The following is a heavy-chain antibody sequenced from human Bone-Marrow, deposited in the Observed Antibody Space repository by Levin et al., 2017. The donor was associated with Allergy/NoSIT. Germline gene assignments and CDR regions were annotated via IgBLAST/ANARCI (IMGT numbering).Heavy chain of an antibody. V-gene: IGHV3-30*04. CDR3: ARDPIDYGDLGSHFDH. CDR2: ISYDATKT. Sequence: PGESLKISCAASGFTFSSFVFHWVRQAPGRRLEWVALISYDATKTYYTDSVKGRFTISRDNSRNTLYLQMNSLRTEDMAVYYCARDPIDYGDLGSHFDHWGQGTLVTVSS. CDR1: GFTFSSFV. J-gene: IGHJ4*02. D-gene: IGHD4-17*01.